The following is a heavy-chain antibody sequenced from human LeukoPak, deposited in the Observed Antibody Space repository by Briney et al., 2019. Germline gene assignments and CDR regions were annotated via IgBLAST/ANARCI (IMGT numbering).Heavy chain of an antibody. J-gene: IGHJ5*02. V-gene: IGHV4-34*01. CDR2: INHSGST. D-gene: IGHD6-19*01. CDR1: GGSFSGYY. Sequence: NPSETLSLTCAVYGGSFSGYYWSWIRQPPGKGLEWIGEINHSGSTNYNPSLKSRVTISVDTSKNQFSLKLSSVTAADTAVYYCARRGSGWYGGRWFDPWGQGTLVTVSS. CDR3: ARRGSGWYGGRWFDP.